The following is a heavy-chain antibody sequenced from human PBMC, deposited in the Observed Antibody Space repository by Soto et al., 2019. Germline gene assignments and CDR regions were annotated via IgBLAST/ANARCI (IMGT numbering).Heavy chain of an antibody. V-gene: IGHV3-74*01. CDR1: GFTFSSYW. J-gene: IGHJ4*02. CDR3: AREILDSSGWYGPLYFDY. D-gene: IGHD6-19*01. CDR2: INSDGSST. Sequence: GGSLRLSCAASGFTFSSYWMHWVCQAPGKGLVWVSRINSDGSSTIYADSVKGRFTISRDNAKNTLYLQMNSLRAEDTAVYYCAREILDSSGWYGPLYFDYWGQGTLVTVSS.